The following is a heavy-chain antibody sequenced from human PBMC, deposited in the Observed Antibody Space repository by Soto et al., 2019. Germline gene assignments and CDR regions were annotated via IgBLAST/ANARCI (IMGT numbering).Heavy chain of an antibody. CDR1: GFTFSNYA. Sequence: QVHLVESGGGVVQPGRSLRVSCAASGFTFSNYAMHWVRQAPGKGLEWVAVISHDGSNYYYADSVTGRFTISRDNSQRTLYLQVNSLTTDDTAAYCCVADASGLDSSSWFDLVDFWGQGTLVSVPS. J-gene: IGHJ4*02. CDR3: VADASGLDSSSWFDLVDF. D-gene: IGHD6-13*01. V-gene: IGHV3-30-3*01. CDR2: ISHDGSNY.